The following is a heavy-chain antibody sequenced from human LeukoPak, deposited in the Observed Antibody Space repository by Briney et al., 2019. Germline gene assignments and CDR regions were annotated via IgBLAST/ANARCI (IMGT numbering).Heavy chain of an antibody. CDR1: GGSISSYY. V-gene: IGHV4-59*01. Sequence: SETLSLTCTVSGGSISSYYWSWIRQPPGKGLEWIGYIYYSGSTKYNPSPKSRVTISVDASKTQFSLKLNSVTAADTAVYYCARGSRELYYFDYWGQGTLVTVSS. J-gene: IGHJ4*02. D-gene: IGHD1-7*01. CDR2: IYYSGST. CDR3: ARGSRELYYFDY.